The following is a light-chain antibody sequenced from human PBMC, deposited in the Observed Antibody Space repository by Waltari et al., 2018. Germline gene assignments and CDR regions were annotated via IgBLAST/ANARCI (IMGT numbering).Light chain of an antibody. CDR3: QQSYSTPPWT. Sequence: DIQMTQSPSSLSASVGDRFTITCRASQSISSYLNWYQQKPGKAPKLLIYAASSLQSGVPSRFSGSGYGTDFTLTISSLQPEDFATYYCQQSYSTPPWTFGQGTKVEIK. CDR1: QSISSY. CDR2: AAS. V-gene: IGKV1-39*01. J-gene: IGKJ1*01.